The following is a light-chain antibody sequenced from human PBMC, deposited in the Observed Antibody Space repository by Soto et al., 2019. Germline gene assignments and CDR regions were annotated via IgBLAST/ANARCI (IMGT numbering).Light chain of an antibody. J-gene: IGKJ1*01. CDR3: QQSYSLPWT. CDR1: QSISTY. Sequence: DIQMTQSPSSLSASVGDRLTIACRASQSISTYLNWYQHKPGQAPTLLISAASNLQSGVPSRFSGSGSGTDFTLTISSMYPEDFATYYCQQSYSLPWTFGQGTNVEIK. V-gene: IGKV1-39*01. CDR2: AAS.